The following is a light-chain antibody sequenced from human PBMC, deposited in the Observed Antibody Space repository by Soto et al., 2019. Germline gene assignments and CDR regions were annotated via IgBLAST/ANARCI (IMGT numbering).Light chain of an antibody. J-gene: IGLJ2*01. CDR3: AAWDDSLSGLRV. CDR2: RNN. Sequence: QSVLTQPPSASGIPGQRVTISCSGSSSNIGSNYVYWYQQLPGTAPKLLIYRNNQRPSGVPDRFSGSKSGTSASLAISGLRSEDEADYYCAAWDDSLSGLRVFGGGTKLTVL. CDR1: SSNIGSNY. V-gene: IGLV1-47*01.